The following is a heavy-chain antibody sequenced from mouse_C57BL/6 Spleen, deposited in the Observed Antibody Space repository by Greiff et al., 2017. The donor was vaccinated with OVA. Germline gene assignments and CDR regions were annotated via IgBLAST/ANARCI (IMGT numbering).Heavy chain of an antibody. Sequence: QVQLQESGAELVRPGASVTLSCKASGYTFTDYEMHWVKQTPVHGLEWIGAIDPETGGTAYNQKFKGKAILTADKSSSTAYMELRSLTSEDSAVYYCTREDSSGGCDYWGQGTTLTVSS. V-gene: IGHV1-15*01. D-gene: IGHD3-2*02. CDR1: GYTFTDYE. CDR2: IDPETGGT. J-gene: IGHJ2*01. CDR3: TREDSSGGCDY.